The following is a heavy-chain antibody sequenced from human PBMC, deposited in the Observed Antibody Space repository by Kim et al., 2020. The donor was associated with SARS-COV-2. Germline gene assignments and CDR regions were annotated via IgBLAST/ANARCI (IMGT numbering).Heavy chain of an antibody. Sequence: APKSRVTISVDTSKNQFSLKLSSVTAADTAVYYCAKTYSSSSWSPHYYFDYWGQGTLVTVSS. CDR3: AKTYSSSSWSPHYYFDY. V-gene: IGHV4-39*01. J-gene: IGHJ4*02. D-gene: IGHD6-13*01.